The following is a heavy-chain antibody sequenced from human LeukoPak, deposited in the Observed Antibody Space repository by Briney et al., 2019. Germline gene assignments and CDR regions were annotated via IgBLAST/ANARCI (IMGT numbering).Heavy chain of an antibody. D-gene: IGHD3-22*01. Sequence: PGGSLRLSCAASGFTFSSYSMNWVRQAPGKGLEWVSSISSSSSYIYYADSVKGRFTISRDNAKNSLYLQMNSLRAEDTAVYYCARFMGPDYYDSSGYLTFDYWGQGTLVTVSS. V-gene: IGHV3-21*01. J-gene: IGHJ4*02. CDR2: ISSSSSYI. CDR3: ARFMGPDYYDSSGYLTFDY. CDR1: GFTFSSYS.